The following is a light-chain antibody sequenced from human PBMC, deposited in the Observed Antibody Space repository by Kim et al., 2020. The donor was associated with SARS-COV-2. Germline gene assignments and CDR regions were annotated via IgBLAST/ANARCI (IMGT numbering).Light chain of an antibody. CDR2: GAS. J-gene: IGKJ1*01. Sequence: VLTQSPATLSLSPGETATLSCRASQSFSSNYLAWYQQRPGQAPRLLIYGASNRATGVPDRFSGSGSGTDFTLTISRLEPEDFVVYFWQQFYILPWTFGRGTKVDIK. CDR1: QSFSSNY. CDR3: QQFYILPWT. V-gene: IGKV3-20*01.